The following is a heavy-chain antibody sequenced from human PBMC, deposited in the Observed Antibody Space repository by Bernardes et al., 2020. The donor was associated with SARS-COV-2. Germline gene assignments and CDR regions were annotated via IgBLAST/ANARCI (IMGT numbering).Heavy chain of an antibody. V-gene: IGHV1-46*01. Sequence: ASVKVSCKASGYTFTSYHMNWVRQAPGQGLEWMGRINPSGGSTSYAQKFQGRVTLTRDTSTSTVYMELSSLRSEDTAVYYCARPLQNGMDVWGQGTTVTVSS. J-gene: IGHJ6*02. CDR1: GYTFTSYH. D-gene: IGHD4-4*01. CDR2: INPSGGST. CDR3: ARPLQNGMDV.